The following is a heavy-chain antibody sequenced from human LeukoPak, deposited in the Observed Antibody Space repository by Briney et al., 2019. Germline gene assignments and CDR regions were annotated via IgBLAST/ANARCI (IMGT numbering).Heavy chain of an antibody. J-gene: IGHJ4*02. Sequence: GGSLRLSCAASGFTFSSYEMNWVRQAPGKGLEWVSSISSSSSYIYYADSVKGRFTISRDNAKNSLYLQMNSLRAEDTAVYYCAKAPLEWELLIDYWGQGTLVTVSS. CDR2: ISSSSSYI. V-gene: IGHV3-21*01. CDR3: AKAPLEWELLIDY. CDR1: GFTFSSYE. D-gene: IGHD1-26*01.